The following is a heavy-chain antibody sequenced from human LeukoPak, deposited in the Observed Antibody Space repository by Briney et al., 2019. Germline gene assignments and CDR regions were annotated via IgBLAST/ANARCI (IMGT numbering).Heavy chain of an antibody. Sequence: GGSLRLSCAASGFTFDDYAMHWVRQAPGKGLEWVPGISWNSGSIGYADSVKGRFTISRDNAKNSLYLQMNSLRAEDTALYYCAKDRPLANWGQGTLVTVSS. V-gene: IGHV3-9*01. D-gene: IGHD3-3*02. J-gene: IGHJ4*02. CDR2: ISWNSGSI. CDR1: GFTFDDYA. CDR3: AKDRPLAN.